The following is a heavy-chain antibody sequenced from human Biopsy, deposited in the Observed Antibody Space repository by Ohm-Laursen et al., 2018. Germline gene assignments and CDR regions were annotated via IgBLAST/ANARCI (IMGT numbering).Heavy chain of an antibody. J-gene: IGHJ1*01. CDR1: GGSFTGHY. CDR2: ISHTGYT. CDR3: ARGSNEYGGLYFPH. Sequence: GTLSLTCTVSGGSFTGHYWTWVRQPPGKGLEWIGHISHTGYTSYKPSLKSRVTISLDTSRKHFSLRLTSLAAADTAVYYCARGSNEYGGLYFPHWGQGTLVTVSS. D-gene: IGHD4-23*01. V-gene: IGHV4-59*11.